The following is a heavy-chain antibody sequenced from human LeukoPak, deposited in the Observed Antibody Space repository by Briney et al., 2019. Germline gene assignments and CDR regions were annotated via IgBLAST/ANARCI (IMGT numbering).Heavy chain of an antibody. CDR2: INHSGST. CDR3: ARGGVAAAGDYYFDY. V-gene: IGHV4-34*01. J-gene: IGHJ4*02. CDR1: SGSFSGYY. D-gene: IGHD6-13*01. Sequence: PSETLSLTCAVYSGSFSGYYWNWIRQPPGKGLEWIGEINHSGSTNYNPSLKSRVTISVDTSKNQFSLKLSSVTAADTAVYYCARGGVAAAGDYYFDYWGQGTLVTVSS.